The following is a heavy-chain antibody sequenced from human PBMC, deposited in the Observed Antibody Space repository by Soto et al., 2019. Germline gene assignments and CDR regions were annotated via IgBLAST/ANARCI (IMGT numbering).Heavy chain of an antibody. Sequence: PSETLSLTCPVSGGSLSSGDYYWSWIRQPPGKGLEWIGYIYYSGSTYYNPSLKSRVTISVDTSKNQFSLKLSSVTAADTAVYYCARGSVGATGFDYWGQGTLVTVSS. V-gene: IGHV4-30-4*01. D-gene: IGHD1-26*01. CDR1: GGSLSSGDYY. CDR3: ARGSVGATGFDY. J-gene: IGHJ4*02. CDR2: IYYSGST.